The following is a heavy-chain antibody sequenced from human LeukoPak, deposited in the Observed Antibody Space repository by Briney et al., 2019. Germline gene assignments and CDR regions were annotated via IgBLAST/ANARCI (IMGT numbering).Heavy chain of an antibody. CDR1: GGSFSGYY. CDR2: INHSGST. CDR3: ARGYTYYYDSSGYYY. D-gene: IGHD3-22*01. V-gene: IGHV4-34*01. Sequence: PSETLSLTCAVYGGSFSGYYWSWIRQPPGKGLEWIGEINHSGSTNYNPSLKSRVTISVDTSKNQFSLKLSPVTAADTAVYYCARGYTYYYDSSGYYYWGQGTLVTVSS. J-gene: IGHJ4*02.